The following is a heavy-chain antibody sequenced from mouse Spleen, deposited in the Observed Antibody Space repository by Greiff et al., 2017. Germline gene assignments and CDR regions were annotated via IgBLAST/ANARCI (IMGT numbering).Heavy chain of an antibody. CDR3: ARGGGLLLRLPFDY. J-gene: IGHJ2*01. Sequence: QVQLQQPGAELVRPGTSVKLSCKASGYTFTSYWMHWVKQRPGQGLEWIGVIDPSDSYTNYNQKFKGKATLTVDTSSSTAYMQLSSLTSEDSAVYYCARGGGLLLRLPFDYWGQGTTLTVSS. CDR1: GYTFTSYW. D-gene: IGHD1-2*01. CDR2: IDPSDSYT. V-gene: IGHV1-59*01.